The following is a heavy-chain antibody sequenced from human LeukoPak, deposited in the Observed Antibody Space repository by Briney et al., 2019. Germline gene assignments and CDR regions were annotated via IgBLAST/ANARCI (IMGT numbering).Heavy chain of an antibody. CDR2: IYSGGST. D-gene: IGHD2-2*01. Sequence: GGSLRLSCAASGFTFSDYYMSWVRQAPGKGLEWVSVIYSGGSTYYADSVKGRFTISRDNSKNTLYLQMNSLRAEDTAVYYCARVVVPAAMVEYFQHWGQGTLVTVSS. J-gene: IGHJ1*01. CDR3: ARVVVPAAMVEYFQH. CDR1: GFTFSDYY. V-gene: IGHV3-66*01.